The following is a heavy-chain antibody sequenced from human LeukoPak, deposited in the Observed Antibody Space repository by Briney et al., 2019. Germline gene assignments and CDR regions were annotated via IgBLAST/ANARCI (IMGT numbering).Heavy chain of an antibody. CDR1: GGSISGNY. CDR2: IFYVGST. D-gene: IGHD3-22*01. CDR3: AREVRSSGYSLDY. J-gene: IGHJ4*02. V-gene: IGHV4-59*12. Sequence: SETLSLTCTVSGGSISGNYWSWIRQPLGKGLEWIGYIFYVGSTIYNPSLKSRVTMSVDTSKNQFSLKLRSVTAADTAVYYCAREVRSSGYSLDYWGQGTLVTVSS.